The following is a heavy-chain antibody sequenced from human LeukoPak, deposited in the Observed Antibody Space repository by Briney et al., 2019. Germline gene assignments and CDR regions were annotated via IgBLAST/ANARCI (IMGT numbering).Heavy chain of an antibody. V-gene: IGHV1-69*01. Sequence: GASVKVSCKASGGTFSSYAISWVRQAPGQGLEWMGGIIPIFGTANYAQKFQDRVTITADESTSTAYMELSSLRSEDTAVYYCARQEGCSITSCYGDFDYWGQGTLVTVSS. CDR1: GGTFSSYA. J-gene: IGHJ4*02. CDR2: IIPIFGTA. CDR3: ARQEGCSITSCYGDFDY. D-gene: IGHD2-2*01.